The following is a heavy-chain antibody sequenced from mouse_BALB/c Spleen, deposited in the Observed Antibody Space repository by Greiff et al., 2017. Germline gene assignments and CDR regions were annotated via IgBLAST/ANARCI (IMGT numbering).Heavy chain of an antibody. Sequence: VQLVESGAELVRPGSSVKISCKASGYAFSSYWMNWVKQRPGQGLEWIGQIYPGDGDTNYNGKFKGKATLTADKSSSTAYMQLSSLTSEDSAVYFCARDSSGYGAYWGQGTLVTVSA. V-gene: IGHV1-80*01. D-gene: IGHD3-2*01. CDR3: ARDSSGYGAY. CDR1: GYAFSSYW. CDR2: IYPGDGDT. J-gene: IGHJ3*01.